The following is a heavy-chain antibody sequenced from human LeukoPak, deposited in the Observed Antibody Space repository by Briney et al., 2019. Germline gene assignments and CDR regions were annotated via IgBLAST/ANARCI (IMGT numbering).Heavy chain of an antibody. Sequence: GGSQRLSCAASGFTFNNYAMTWVRQPPGKGLEWVSAITVSGGGTYYADSVKGRFTISRDNYKSTLYLQMNSLRAEDTAIYYCAKKIPSWYYVDYWGQGTLVTVSS. CDR1: GFTFNNYA. CDR3: AKKIPSWYYVDY. V-gene: IGHV3-23*01. J-gene: IGHJ4*02. CDR2: ITVSGGGT. D-gene: IGHD2-21*01.